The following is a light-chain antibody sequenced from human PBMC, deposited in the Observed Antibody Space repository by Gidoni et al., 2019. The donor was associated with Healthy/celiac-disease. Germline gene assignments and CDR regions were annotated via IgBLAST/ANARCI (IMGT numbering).Light chain of an antibody. CDR2: DAS. Sequence: EIVLTQSPATLYLSPGERATLSCRASQSVSSYLACYQQKPGQAPRLLIYDASNRATGIQARFSGSGSGTDFTLTISSLEPEDFAVYYCQQRSNWPPLTFGGGTKVEIK. V-gene: IGKV3-11*01. J-gene: IGKJ4*01. CDR1: QSVSSY. CDR3: QQRSNWPPLT.